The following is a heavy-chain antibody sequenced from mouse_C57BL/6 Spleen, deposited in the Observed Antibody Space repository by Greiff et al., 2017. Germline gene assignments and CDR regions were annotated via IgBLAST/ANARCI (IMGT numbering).Heavy chain of an antibody. CDR2: ISSGSSTI. J-gene: IGHJ4*01. Sequence: EVKLVESGGGLVKPGGSLKLSCAASGFTFSDYGMHWVRQAPEKGLEWVAYISSGSSTIYYADTVKGRFTISRDNAKNTLFLQMTSLRSEDTAMYYCARRTGRDAMDYWGQGTSVTVSS. D-gene: IGHD4-1*01. CDR1: GFTFSDYG. CDR3: ARRTGRDAMDY. V-gene: IGHV5-17*01.